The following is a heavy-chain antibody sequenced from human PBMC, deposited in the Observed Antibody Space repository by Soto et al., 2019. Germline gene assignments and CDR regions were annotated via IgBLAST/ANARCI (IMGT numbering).Heavy chain of an antibody. CDR3: ARAYYDFWSGLTPAWFDP. CDR2: ISSNGGST. V-gene: IGHV3-64*01. J-gene: IGHJ5*02. Sequence: PGGSLRLSCAASGFTFSSYAMHWVRQAPGKGLEYVSAISSNGGSTYYANSVKGRFTISRDNSKNTLYLQMGSLRAEDMAVYYCARAYYDFWSGLTPAWFDPWGQGTLVTVSS. D-gene: IGHD3-3*01. CDR1: GFTFSSYA.